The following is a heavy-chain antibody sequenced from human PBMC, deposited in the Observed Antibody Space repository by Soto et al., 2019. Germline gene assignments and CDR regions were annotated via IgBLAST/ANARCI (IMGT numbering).Heavy chain of an antibody. Sequence: ASVKVSCKASGYTFTSYGISWVRQAPGQGLEWMGWISAYNGNTNYAQKLQGRVTMTTDTSTSTAYMELRSLRSDDTAVYYCARGDTAMGEYYYGMDVWGQGTTVTVSS. CDR1: GYTFTSYG. D-gene: IGHD5-18*01. CDR2: ISAYNGNT. J-gene: IGHJ6*02. CDR3: ARGDTAMGEYYYGMDV. V-gene: IGHV1-18*01.